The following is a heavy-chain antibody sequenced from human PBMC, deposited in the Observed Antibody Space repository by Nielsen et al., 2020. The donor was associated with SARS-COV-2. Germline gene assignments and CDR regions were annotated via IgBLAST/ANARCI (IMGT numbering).Heavy chain of an antibody. CDR3: ARPEGDYYYGMDV. V-gene: IGHV4-39*01. CDR1: GGSISSSSYY. D-gene: IGHD1-26*01. Sequence: SETLSLTCTASGGSISSSSYYWGWIRQPPGKGLEWIGSIYYSGSTYYNPSLKSRVTISVDTSKNQFSLKLSSVTAADTAVYYCARPEGDYYYGMDVWGQGTTVTVSS. CDR2: IYYSGST. J-gene: IGHJ6*02.